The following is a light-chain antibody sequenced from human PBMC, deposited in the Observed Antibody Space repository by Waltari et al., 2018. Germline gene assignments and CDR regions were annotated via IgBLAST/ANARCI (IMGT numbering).Light chain of an antibody. Sequence: QSSLTQPRSVSGSPGPSVTLSFTGTRSDVGGYTSVSWYPQHPGQAPKLMIYDVSKRPSGVPYCCSGSKSSKTASLTISVLQAEDEADYYCFSYAGSYSVVFGGGTKLTVL. CDR2: DVS. CDR1: RSDVGGYTS. CDR3: FSYAGSYSVV. V-gene: IGLV2-11*01. J-gene: IGLJ2*01.